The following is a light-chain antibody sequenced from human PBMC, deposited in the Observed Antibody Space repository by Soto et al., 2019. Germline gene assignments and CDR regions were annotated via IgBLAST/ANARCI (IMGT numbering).Light chain of an antibody. J-gene: IGLJ1*01. CDR1: SSDVGGYNY. CDR2: EVS. CDR3: SSYTSSSTYV. Sequence: QSVLTQPASVSGSPGQSITISCTGTSSDVGGYNYVSWYQQHPGKAPKLMIYEVSNRPSGVSNRFSGSKSGNTASLTISGLQAEDEADYYCSSYTSSSTYVFGTRTKLTVL. V-gene: IGLV2-14*01.